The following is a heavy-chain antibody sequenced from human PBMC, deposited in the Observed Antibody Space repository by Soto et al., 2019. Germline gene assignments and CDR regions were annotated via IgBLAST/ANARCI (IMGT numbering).Heavy chain of an antibody. D-gene: IGHD3-22*01. J-gene: IGHJ4*02. CDR1: GGSISDYY. CDR2: TYYGWNT. Sequence: TLSLTCSVSGGSISDYYWSWIRQPPGKGLEWIGYTYYGWNTNYNPSLKSRVTISVDTSKNQFSLKLISVTAADTAVYYCARDREYYDSSGLYFDYWGQGTLVTVSS. V-gene: IGHV4-59*01. CDR3: ARDREYYDSSGLYFDY.